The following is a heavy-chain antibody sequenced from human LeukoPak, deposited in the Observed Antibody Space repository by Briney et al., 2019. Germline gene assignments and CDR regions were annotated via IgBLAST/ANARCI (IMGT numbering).Heavy chain of an antibody. CDR1: GSTFSNYA. V-gene: IGHV3-33*01. CDR2: IWYDGSNK. Sequence: PGRSLRLSCAASGSTFSNYAMYWVRQAPGKGLEWVAIIWYDGSNKYYADSVKGRFTISRDNSKNTLYLQMNSLRAEDTAVYYCARGAYCSGSRCPGAFDIWGQGTMVTVSS. D-gene: IGHD2-15*01. CDR3: ARGAYCSGSRCPGAFDI. J-gene: IGHJ3*02.